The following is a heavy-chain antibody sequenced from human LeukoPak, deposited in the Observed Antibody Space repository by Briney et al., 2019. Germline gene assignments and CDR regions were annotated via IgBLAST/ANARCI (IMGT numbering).Heavy chain of an antibody. D-gene: IGHD3-3*01. CDR3: ARAQLRFLEWLLY. Sequence: PGRSLRLSCAASGFTFSSYGMHWVRQAPGKGLEWVAVIWYDGSNKYYADPVKGRFTISRDNSKNTLYLQMNSLRAGDTAVYYCARAQLRFLEWLLYWGQGTLVTVSS. CDR1: GFTFSSYG. CDR2: IWYDGSNK. J-gene: IGHJ4*02. V-gene: IGHV3-33*01.